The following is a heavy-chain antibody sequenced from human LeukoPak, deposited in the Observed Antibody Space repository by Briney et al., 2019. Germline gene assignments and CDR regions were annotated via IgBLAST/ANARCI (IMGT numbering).Heavy chain of an antibody. Sequence: ASVKVSCKASGYTFTSYAMNWVRQAPGQGLEWMGWINTNTGNPMYAQGFTGRFVFSLDTSVSTAYLQISSLKAEDTAVYYCARGPPLITPRTPIHYWGQGTLVTVSS. CDR2: INTNTGNP. V-gene: IGHV7-4-1*02. D-gene: IGHD4-23*01. J-gene: IGHJ4*02. CDR1: GYTFTSYA. CDR3: ARGPPLITPRTPIHY.